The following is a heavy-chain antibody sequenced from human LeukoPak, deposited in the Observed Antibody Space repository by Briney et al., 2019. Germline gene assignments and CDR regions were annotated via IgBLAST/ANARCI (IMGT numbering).Heavy chain of an antibody. CDR2: ISSSSSYI. Sequence: GGSLRLSCAASGFTFSSYSMNWVRQAPGKGLEWVSSISSSSSYIYYADSVKGRFTISRDNSKNTLYLQMNSLRAEDTAVYYCAKDLRAVEMATITDYWGRGTLVTVSS. CDR1: GFTFSSYS. D-gene: IGHD5-12*01. V-gene: IGHV3-21*04. J-gene: IGHJ4*02. CDR3: AKDLRAVEMATITDY.